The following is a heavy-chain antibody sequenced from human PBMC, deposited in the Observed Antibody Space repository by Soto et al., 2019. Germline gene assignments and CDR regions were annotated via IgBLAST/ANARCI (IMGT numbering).Heavy chain of an antibody. Sequence: QVQLQESGPGLVKPSQTLSLTCTVSGGSISSGGYYWSWIRQHPGKGLEWIGYIYYSGSTYYNPSLMSRVTISVDTSKNQFSLKLRSVTAADTAVYYCARSRNSDYVLAYWGQGMLVTVSS. V-gene: IGHV4-31*03. CDR3: ARSRNSDYVLAY. D-gene: IGHD5-12*01. J-gene: IGHJ4*02. CDR2: IYYSGST. CDR1: GGSISSGGYY.